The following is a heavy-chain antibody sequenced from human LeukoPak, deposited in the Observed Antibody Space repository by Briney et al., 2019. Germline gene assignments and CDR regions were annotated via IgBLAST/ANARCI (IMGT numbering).Heavy chain of an antibody. CDR1: GGTFISYA. V-gene: IGHV1-69*05. D-gene: IGHD5-12*01. Sequence: SVKVSCKASGGTFISYAISWVRQAPGQGLEWMGRIIPIFGSASYARKFQDRVTIITDESTSTVHMELSSLRSEDTAVYYCASGKRESGYDIYHFDYWGQGTLVTVSS. J-gene: IGHJ4*02. CDR2: IIPIFGSA. CDR3: ASGKRESGYDIYHFDY.